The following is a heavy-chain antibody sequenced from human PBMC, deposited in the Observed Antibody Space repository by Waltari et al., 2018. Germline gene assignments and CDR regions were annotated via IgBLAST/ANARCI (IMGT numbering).Heavy chain of an antibody. CDR1: GYTFTNYW. V-gene: IGHV5-51*01. Sequence: VQLVKYGAEVKKPGESLKISCQASGYTFTNYWIGWVRQLPGKGLEWMGISYPGDSETTYSPSFEGQVTISADKSISVAYLQWSSLKASDTAMYYCVRQVGTNWLDPWGQGTQVTVSS. CDR2: SYPGDSET. D-gene: IGHD5-12*01. J-gene: IGHJ5*02. CDR3: VRQVGTNWLDP.